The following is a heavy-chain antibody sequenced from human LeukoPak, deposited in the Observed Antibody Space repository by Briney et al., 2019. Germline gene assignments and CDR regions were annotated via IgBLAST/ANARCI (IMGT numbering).Heavy chain of an antibody. CDR1: GGSISSSSYY. D-gene: IGHD1-14*01. V-gene: IGHV4-39*07. Sequence: SETLSLTCTVSGGSISSSSYYWGWIRQPPGKGLEWIGSIYYSGSTYYNPSLKSRVTISVDTSKNQFSLKLSSVTAADTAVYYCARGSRYPDYWGQGTLVTVSS. J-gene: IGHJ4*02. CDR3: ARGSRYPDY. CDR2: IYYSGST.